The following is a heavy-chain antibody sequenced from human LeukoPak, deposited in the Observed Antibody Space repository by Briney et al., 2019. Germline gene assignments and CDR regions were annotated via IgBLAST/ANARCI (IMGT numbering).Heavy chain of an antibody. J-gene: IGHJ4*02. V-gene: IGHV3-66*01. CDR1: EFSVGSNY. D-gene: IGHD6-13*01. CDR3: ARGRVGIAAAGTSMAYFDY. Sequence: GGSLRLSCAASEFSVGSNYMTWVRQAPGKGLEWVSLIYSGGSTYYADSVKGRFTISRDNSKNTLYLQMNSLRAEDTAVYYCARGRVGIAAAGTSMAYFDYWGQGTLVTVSS. CDR2: IYSGGST.